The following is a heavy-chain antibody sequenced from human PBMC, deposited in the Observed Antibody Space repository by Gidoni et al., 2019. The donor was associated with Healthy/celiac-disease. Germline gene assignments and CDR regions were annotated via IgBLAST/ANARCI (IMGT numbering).Heavy chain of an antibody. J-gene: IGHJ5*02. D-gene: IGHD5-18*01. V-gene: IGHV3-53*01. Sequence: EVQLVESGGGLIQPGGSLRLSCAASGFTVSSNYVSWVRPAPGKGLEWVSVIYSGGVTNNAEYMRGKFTISGDNSKNTLYLQMDSLRAEDTDVYYCASDKGSYGYSAWFDPWGQGTLVTISS. CDR3: ASDKGSYGYSAWFDP. CDR2: IYSGGVT. CDR1: GFTVSSNY.